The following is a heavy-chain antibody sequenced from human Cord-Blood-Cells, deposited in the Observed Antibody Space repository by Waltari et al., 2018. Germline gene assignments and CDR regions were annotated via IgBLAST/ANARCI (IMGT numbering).Heavy chain of an antibody. CDR3: AGSRDSSSSFDY. Sequence: EVKKPGSSVKVSCKASGGTFSSYATSWVRQAPGQGLEWMGGIITIFGTANYAQKFQGRVTITADESTSTAYMELSSLRSEDTAVYYCAGSRDSSSSFDYWGQGTLVTVSS. J-gene: IGHJ4*02. CDR2: IITIFGTA. V-gene: IGHV1-69*01. CDR1: GGTFSSYA. D-gene: IGHD6-6*01.